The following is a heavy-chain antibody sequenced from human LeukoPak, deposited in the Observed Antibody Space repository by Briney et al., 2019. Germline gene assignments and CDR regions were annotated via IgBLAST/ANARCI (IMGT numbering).Heavy chain of an antibody. CDR3: GRSEDAFDI. CDR1: GGSFSGYF. J-gene: IGHJ3*02. Sequence: SETLSLTCAVYGGSFSGYFWSRIRQSPGKGLEWIGEVNHNGSNYNPSLKSRVTISVDTSKNQFSLKLSSVTAADTAVYYCGRSEDAFDIWGQGTMVTVSS. CDR2: VNHNGS. V-gene: IGHV4-34*01.